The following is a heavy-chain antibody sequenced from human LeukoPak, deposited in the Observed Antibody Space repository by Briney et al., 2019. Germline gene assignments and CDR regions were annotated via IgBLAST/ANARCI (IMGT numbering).Heavy chain of an antibody. CDR2: IYYSGST. D-gene: IGHD2-2*01. J-gene: IGHJ5*02. V-gene: IGHV4-39*01. CDR1: GGSISSSSYY. Sequence: PSETLSLTCTVSGGSISSSSYYWGWIRQPPGKRLEGIGIIYYSGSTYYNPSLKSRLTISVDTSKNQISLSLSSVTATDTAVYYCARRGYCSSTSCYEYWFDPWGQGTLVTVSS. CDR3: ARRGYCSSTSCYEYWFDP.